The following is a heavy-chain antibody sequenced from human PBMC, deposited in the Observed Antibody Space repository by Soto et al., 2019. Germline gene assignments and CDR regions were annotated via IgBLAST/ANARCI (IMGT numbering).Heavy chain of an antibody. V-gene: IGHV1-18*01. CDR3: ARDRRLYCSGGSCYSTVDY. J-gene: IGHJ4*02. Sequence: QVQLVQSGAEVKKPGASVKVSCKAYGYTFTSYAFSWVRQAPGQGLEWMGWISPYNGNTNYAQKFQGRVTMTIDTSTSTAYMELRSLRSDDTAVYYCARDRRLYCSGGSCYSTVDYWGQGTLVTVSS. CDR1: GYTFTSYA. CDR2: ISPYNGNT. D-gene: IGHD2-15*01.